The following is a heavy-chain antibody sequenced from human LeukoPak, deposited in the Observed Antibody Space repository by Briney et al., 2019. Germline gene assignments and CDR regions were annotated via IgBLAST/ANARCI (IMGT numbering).Heavy chain of an antibody. Sequence: GGSLRLSCTASGFTLTTYWLTWVRQAPGKGLEWVANIKPDGNEKYYVDSVKGRFTISRDNAENSLYLQMNSLRAEDTAIYYCATTSRTVTGLDYWGQGTLVTVCS. CDR3: ATTSRTVTGLDY. J-gene: IGHJ4*02. CDR1: GFTLTTYW. D-gene: IGHD4-17*01. V-gene: IGHV3-7*01. CDR2: IKPDGNEK.